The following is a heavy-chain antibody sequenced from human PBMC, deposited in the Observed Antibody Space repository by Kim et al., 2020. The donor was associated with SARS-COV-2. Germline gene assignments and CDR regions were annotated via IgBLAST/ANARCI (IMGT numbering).Heavy chain of an antibody. Sequence: SETLSLTCAVYGGSFSGYYWSWIRQPPGKGLEWIGEINHSGSTNYNPSLKSRVTISVDTSKNQFSLKLSSVTAADTAVYYCARYHFTMVRGVIISPDWFDPWGQGTLVTVSS. J-gene: IGHJ5*02. CDR2: INHSGST. CDR3: ARYHFTMVRGVIISPDWFDP. D-gene: IGHD3-10*01. V-gene: IGHV4-34*01. CDR1: GGSFSGYY.